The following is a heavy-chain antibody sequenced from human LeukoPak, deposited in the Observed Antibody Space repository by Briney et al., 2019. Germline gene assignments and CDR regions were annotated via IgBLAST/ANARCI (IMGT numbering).Heavy chain of an antibody. J-gene: IGHJ4*02. V-gene: IGHV3-30*03. D-gene: IGHD6-19*01. CDR1: GFTFSSYG. CDR2: ISYDGSNK. CDR3: ARSPGIAVAEWGDYFDY. Sequence: PGRSLRLSCAASGFTFSSYGMHWVRQAPGKGLEWVAVISYDGSNKYYADSVKGRFTISRDNSKNTLYLQMNSLRAEDTAVYYCARSPGIAVAEWGDYFDYWGQGTLVTVSS.